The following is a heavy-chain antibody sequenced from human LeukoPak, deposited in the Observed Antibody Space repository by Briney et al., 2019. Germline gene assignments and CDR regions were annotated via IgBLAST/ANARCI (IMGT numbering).Heavy chain of an antibody. D-gene: IGHD3-10*01. V-gene: IGHV4-30-4*01. CDR3: ARVITMVRGVPFDY. J-gene: IGHJ4*02. CDR1: GGSISSGDYY. Sequence: PSETQSLTCTVSGGSISSGDYYWSWIRQPPGKGLEWIGYIYYSGNTYYNPSLKSRVTISVDTSKNQFSLKLSSVTAADTAVYYCARVITMVRGVPFDYWGQGTLVTVSS. CDR2: IYYSGNT.